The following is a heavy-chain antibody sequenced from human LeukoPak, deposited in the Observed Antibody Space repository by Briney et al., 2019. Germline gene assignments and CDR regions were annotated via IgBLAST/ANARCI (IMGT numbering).Heavy chain of an antibody. J-gene: IGHJ4*02. D-gene: IGHD6-13*01. Sequence: GGSLRLSCAASGFTFSSYAMHWVRQAPGKGLEWVAVISYDGSNEYYADSVKGRFTISRDNSKNTLYLQMNSLRAEDTAVYYCARSIAAAVDYWGQGTLVTVSS. CDR2: ISYDGSNE. CDR1: GFTFSSYA. CDR3: ARSIAAAVDY. V-gene: IGHV3-30*04.